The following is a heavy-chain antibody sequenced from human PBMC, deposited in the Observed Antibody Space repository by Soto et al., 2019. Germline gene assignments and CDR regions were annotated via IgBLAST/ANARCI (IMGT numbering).Heavy chain of an antibody. CDR1: GASVSSASYY. J-gene: IGHJ5*02. CDR2: VYFSGST. V-gene: IGHV4-61*01. Sequence: QVQLKESGPGLLEPSETLSLTCTVSGASVSSASYYWAWLRQPPGRGLEWIGSVYFSGSTRYIPSLKSRVTISVDTSKNQLSLNLASVTASDSAVYYCARIDGDYGHNWFDPWGLGTLVIVSP. CDR3: ARIDGDYGHNWFDP. D-gene: IGHD4-17*01.